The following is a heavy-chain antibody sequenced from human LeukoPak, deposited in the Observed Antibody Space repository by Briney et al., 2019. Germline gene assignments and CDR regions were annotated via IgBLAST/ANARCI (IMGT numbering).Heavy chain of an antibody. CDR3: AGVVTALVGYFDY. CDR1: GGSISSYY. V-gene: IGHV4-4*07. CDR2: IYTSGST. Sequence: PSETLSLTCTVSGGSISSYYWSWIRQPAGKGLEWIGHIYTSGSTNYNPSLKSRVTISVDKSKNQFSLKLSSVTAADTAVYYCAGVVTALVGYFDYWGQGTLATVSS. D-gene: IGHD2-21*02. J-gene: IGHJ4*02.